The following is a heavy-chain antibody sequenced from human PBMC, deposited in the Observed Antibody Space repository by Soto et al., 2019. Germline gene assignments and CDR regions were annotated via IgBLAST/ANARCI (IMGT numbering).Heavy chain of an antibody. CDR2: ISGSGGST. V-gene: IGHV3-23*01. CDR3: AKEILGIVGATLRYFDY. Sequence: GSLRLSCAASGFTFSSYAMSWVRQAPGKGLEWVSAISGSGGSTYYADSVKGRFTISRDNSKNTLYLQRNSLRAEDTAVYYCAKEILGIVGATLRYFDYGGQGTLVTVS. J-gene: IGHJ4*02. CDR1: GFTFSSYA. D-gene: IGHD1-26*01.